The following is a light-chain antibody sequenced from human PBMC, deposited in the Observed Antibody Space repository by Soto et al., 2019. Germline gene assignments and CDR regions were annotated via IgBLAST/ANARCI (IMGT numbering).Light chain of an antibody. V-gene: IGLV2-14*01. CDR1: SSDIGGYNY. CDR3: SSYTSSSTLYX. CDR2: EVS. Sequence: QSVLTQPASVSGSPGQSITISCAGTSSDIGGYNYVSWYQQHPGKAPKVMIYEVSNRPSGVSNRFSGSKSGNTASLTISGLHAEDETDYYCSSYTSSSTLYXFGSGNKVTV. J-gene: IGLJ1*01.